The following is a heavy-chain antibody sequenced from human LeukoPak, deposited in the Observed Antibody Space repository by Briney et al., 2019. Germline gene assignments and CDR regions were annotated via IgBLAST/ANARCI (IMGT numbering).Heavy chain of an antibody. V-gene: IGHV4-4*07. J-gene: IGHJ4*02. CDR3: ARGTSHYNAHDY. CDR1: GGSSSSYY. D-gene: IGHD3-10*01. Sequence: SETLCLTCAESGGSSSSYYTGCVRQPAGKGLEWIGGISNGGTTNYNPSLTSRITMSVDTSKNQFSLNLTSVTAADTAVYYCARGTSHYNAHDYWGQGTLVTVSA. CDR2: ISNGGTT.